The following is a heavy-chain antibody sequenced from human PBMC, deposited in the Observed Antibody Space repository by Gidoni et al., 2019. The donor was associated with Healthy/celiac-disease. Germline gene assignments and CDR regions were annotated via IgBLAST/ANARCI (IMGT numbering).Heavy chain of an antibody. V-gene: IGHV1-46*01. Sequence: QVQLVQSGAEVKKPGASVKVSCKASGYTFPSYYMHWVRQAPGQGLEWMGINNPSGGSTSYAQKFQGRVTMTRDTSTSTVYMELSSLRSEDTAVYYCARDRVVVVVAARLYGMDVWGQGTTVTVSS. CDR1: GYTFPSYY. D-gene: IGHD2-15*01. J-gene: IGHJ6*02. CDR3: ARDRVVVVVAARLYGMDV. CDR2: NNPSGGST.